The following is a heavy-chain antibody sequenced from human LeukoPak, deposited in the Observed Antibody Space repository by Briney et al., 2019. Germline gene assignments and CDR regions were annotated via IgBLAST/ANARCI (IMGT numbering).Heavy chain of an antibody. J-gene: IGHJ4*02. V-gene: IGHV4-59*01. CDR2: IYYSGST. D-gene: IGHD2-15*01. Sequence: PSETLSLTCTVSGGSLSSYYWSWIRQPPGQGLEWIGYIYYSGSTNYNPSLKSRVTISVDTSKNQFSLKLSSETAADTAVYYCARGVVVAAKLFDYWGQGTLVTVSS. CDR1: GGSLSSYY. CDR3: ARGVVVAAKLFDY.